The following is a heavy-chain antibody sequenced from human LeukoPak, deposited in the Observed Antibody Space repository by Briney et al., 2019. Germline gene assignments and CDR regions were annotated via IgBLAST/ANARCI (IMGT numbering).Heavy chain of an antibody. CDR3: ARGLGGMVDFDY. Sequence: MXXVXQAPGQGLEXMGIINPSGGSTSYAQKFQGRVTMTRDTSTSTVYMELSSLRSEDTAVYYCARGLGGMVDFDYWGQGTLVTVSS. V-gene: IGHV1-46*01. D-gene: IGHD1-26*01. CDR2: INPSGGST. J-gene: IGHJ4*02.